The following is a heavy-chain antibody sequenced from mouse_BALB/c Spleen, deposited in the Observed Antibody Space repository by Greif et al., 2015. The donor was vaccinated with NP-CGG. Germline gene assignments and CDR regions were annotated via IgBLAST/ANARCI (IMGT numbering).Heavy chain of an antibody. CDR2: INPSTGYT. V-gene: IGHV1-7*01. D-gene: IGHD2-10*02. CDR1: GYTFTSYW. J-gene: IGHJ2*01. CDR3: ARKYGNYFDY. Sequence: QVQLQHSGAELAKPGASVKMSCKASGYTFTSYWMHWVKQRPGQGLEWIGYINPSTGYTECNQKFKDKATLTADKSSSTAYMQLSSLTSEDSAVYYCARKYGNYFDYWGQGTTLTVSS.